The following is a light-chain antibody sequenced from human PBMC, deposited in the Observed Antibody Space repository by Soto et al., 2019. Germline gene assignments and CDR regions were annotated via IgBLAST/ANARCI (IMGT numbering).Light chain of an antibody. CDR1: QSVSSSS. V-gene: IGKV3-20*01. CDR3: QQYGSSPPIT. Sequence: IVLTQSPVTLSLSPGERATLSCRASQSVSSSSLAWYQQKPGQAPRLLIYGASSRATGIRDRFSGSGSGTDFTLTISRLEPEDFAVYYCQQYGSSPPITFGQGTRLEIK. J-gene: IGKJ5*01. CDR2: GAS.